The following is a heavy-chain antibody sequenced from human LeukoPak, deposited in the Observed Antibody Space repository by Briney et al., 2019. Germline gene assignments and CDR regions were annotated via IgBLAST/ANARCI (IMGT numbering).Heavy chain of an antibody. Sequence: PSETLSLTCTVSGGSISSSSYYWGGIRQPPGKGLEGIGSIYYSGSTYYNPSLKSRVTISVDTSKNQFSLKLSSVTAADTAVYYCASVDTAYSLSFDYWGQGTLVTVSS. V-gene: IGHV4-39*07. CDR3: ASVDTAYSLSFDY. CDR2: IYYSGST. J-gene: IGHJ4*02. D-gene: IGHD5-18*01. CDR1: GGSISSSSYY.